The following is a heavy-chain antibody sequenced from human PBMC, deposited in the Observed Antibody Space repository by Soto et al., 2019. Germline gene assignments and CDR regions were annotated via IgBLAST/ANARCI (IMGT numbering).Heavy chain of an antibody. J-gene: IGHJ4*02. V-gene: IGHV3-23*01. CDR3: AKDTAQLRYFDWLLYPIIFDY. D-gene: IGHD3-9*01. CDR1: GFTFSSYA. Sequence: EVQLLESGGGLVQPGGSLRLSCAASGFTFSSYAMSWVRQAPGKGLEWVSAISGSGGSTYYADSVKGRFTISRDNSKNTLYLQMISLRAEDTAVYYCAKDTAQLRYFDWLLYPIIFDYWGQGTLVTVSS. CDR2: ISGSGGST.